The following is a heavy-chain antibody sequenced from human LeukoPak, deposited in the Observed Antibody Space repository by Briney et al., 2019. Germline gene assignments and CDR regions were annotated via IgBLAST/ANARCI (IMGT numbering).Heavy chain of an antibody. CDR1: GFTFSTYA. V-gene: IGHV3-23*01. D-gene: IGHD3-22*01. Sequence: GGSLRLFCAASGFTFSTYAMSWVRQAPGKGREWVSDIGGIGGRTYYADSVKGRFTISRDNSKNTVALLMNSLRAEDTAIYYCATDVPYYYDSSGYYSPFDCWGQGTLVTVSS. CDR3: ATDVPYYYDSSGYYSPFDC. CDR2: IGGIGGRT. J-gene: IGHJ4*02.